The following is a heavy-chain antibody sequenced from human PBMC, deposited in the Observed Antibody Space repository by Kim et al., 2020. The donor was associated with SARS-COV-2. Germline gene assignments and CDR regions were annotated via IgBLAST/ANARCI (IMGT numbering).Heavy chain of an antibody. CDR1: GFTFDDYA. Sequence: GGSLRLSCAASGFTFDDYAMHWVRQAPGKGLEWVSGISWNSGSIGYADSVKGRFTISRDNAKNSLYLQMNSLRAEDTALYYCAKDTGTGGGYDLFDYWGQGTLVTVSS. D-gene: IGHD5-12*01. CDR3: AKDTGTGGGYDLFDY. J-gene: IGHJ4*02. V-gene: IGHV3-9*01. CDR2: ISWNSGSI.